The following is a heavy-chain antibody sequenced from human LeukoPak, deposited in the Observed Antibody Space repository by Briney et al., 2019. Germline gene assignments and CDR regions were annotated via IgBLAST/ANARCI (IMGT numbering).Heavy chain of an antibody. J-gene: IGHJ6*03. CDR1: GFTFSSYA. CDR3: AKVGGVGSNSFFYYMDV. Sequence: GGSLRLSCAASGFTFSSYAMHWVRQAPGKGLEWVAVISYDGSNKYYADSVKGRFTISRDNSRNTLYLQMNSLRAEDTAVYFCAKVGGVGSNSFFYYMDVWGKGTTVTVSS. V-gene: IGHV3-30-3*01. CDR2: ISYDGSNK. D-gene: IGHD3-10*01.